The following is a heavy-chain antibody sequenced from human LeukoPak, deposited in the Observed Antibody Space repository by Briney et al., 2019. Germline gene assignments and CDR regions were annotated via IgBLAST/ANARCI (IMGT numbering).Heavy chain of an antibody. CDR1: GGSFSGYY. J-gene: IGHJ4*02. D-gene: IGHD6-13*01. V-gene: IGHV4-34*01. Sequence: SETLSLTCAVYGGSFSGYYWSWTRQPPGKGLEWIGEINHSGSTNYNPSLKSRVTTSVDTSKNQFSLKLSSVTAADTAVYYCASNYRPGIADQGDYWGQGTLVTVSS. CDR3: ASNYRPGIADQGDY. CDR2: INHSGST.